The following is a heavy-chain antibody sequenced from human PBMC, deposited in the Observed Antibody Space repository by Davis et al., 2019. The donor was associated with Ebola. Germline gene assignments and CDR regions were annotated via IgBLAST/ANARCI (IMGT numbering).Heavy chain of an antibody. CDR3: ARQGYSSSWPTFDY. CDR1: GGSISSGGYY. CDR2: IYYSGNT. V-gene: IGHV4-61*08. J-gene: IGHJ4*02. Sequence: MPSETLSLTCTVSGGSISSGGYYWSWIRQHPGNGLEWIGYIYYSGNTNYNPSLESRVTISVDTSKNQFSLKLSSVTAADTAVYYCARQGYSSSWPTFDYWGQGTLVTVSS. D-gene: IGHD6-13*01.